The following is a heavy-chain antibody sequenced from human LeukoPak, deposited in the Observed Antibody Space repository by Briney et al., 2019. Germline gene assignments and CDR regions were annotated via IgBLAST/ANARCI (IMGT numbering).Heavy chain of an antibody. CDR3: ARHVGQDSSSYWV. J-gene: IGHJ4*02. D-gene: IGHD3-22*01. V-gene: IGHV5-51*01. Sequence: GESLKISCKGPGYNITTYWIGWVRQMPGKGLEWMGIIYPDDSDTRYSPSFQGQVTISADKSISTAYLQWSSLKASDTAMYYCARHVGQDSSSYWVWGQGTLVTVSS. CDR1: GYNITTYW. CDR2: IYPDDSDT.